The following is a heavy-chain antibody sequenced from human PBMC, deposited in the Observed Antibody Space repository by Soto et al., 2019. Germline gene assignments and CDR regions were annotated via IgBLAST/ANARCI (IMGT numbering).Heavy chain of an antibody. D-gene: IGHD3-16*01. CDR2: INHSGST. Sequence: WTWLRQPPGKGLEWVGEINHSGSTNYNPSLKSRVAISLHTSKNQFSLRLNSVTAEDTAVYYCARRGGGNFPYYFDFWGQGTLVPVSS. J-gene: IGHJ4*02. CDR3: ARRGGGNFPYYFDF. V-gene: IGHV4-34*01.